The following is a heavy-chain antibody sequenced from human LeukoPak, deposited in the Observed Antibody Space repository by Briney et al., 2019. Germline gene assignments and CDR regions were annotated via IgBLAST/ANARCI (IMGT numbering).Heavy chain of an antibody. CDR2: ISPYNSNT. Sequence: GASVRVSCKASGYTFTKYNINWVRQAPGQGLEYMGWISPYNSNTNYAQNLQGRVTMTTDTPTSTGYMEIRSLRSDDTAVYYCVTGPDFDFRHWGQGTLVTVSS. CDR1: GYTFTKYN. J-gene: IGHJ4*02. CDR3: VTGPDFDFRH. D-gene: IGHD3-3*01. V-gene: IGHV1-18*01.